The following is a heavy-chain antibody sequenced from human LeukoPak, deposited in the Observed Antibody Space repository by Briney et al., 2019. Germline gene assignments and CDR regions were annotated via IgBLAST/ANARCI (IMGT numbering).Heavy chain of an antibody. CDR1: GFTLSSYS. Sequence: GGSLRLSCAASGFTLSSYSMNWVRQTPGKGLEWVSSISRSSAYIYYADSVKGRFTISRDNAKNSLYLQMNSLRAEDTAVYYCASFPPYMVRTDAFDIWGQGTMVTVSS. CDR3: ASFPPYMVRTDAFDI. CDR2: ISRSSAYI. J-gene: IGHJ3*02. D-gene: IGHD3-10*01. V-gene: IGHV3-21*01.